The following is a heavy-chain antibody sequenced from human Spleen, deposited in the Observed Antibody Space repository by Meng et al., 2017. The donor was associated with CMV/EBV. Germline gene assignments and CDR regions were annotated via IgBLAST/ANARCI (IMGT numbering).Heavy chain of an antibody. CDR2: INHSGST. V-gene: IGHV4-39*07. J-gene: IGHJ2*01. D-gene: IGHD6-13*01. CDR1: GGPISSGGYY. CDR3: ARGLKRAAAGPVGKDWYFDL. Sequence: SETLSLTCTVSGGPISSGGYYWSWIRQPPGKGLEWIGEINHSGSTNYNPSLKSRVTISVDTSKNQFSLKLSSVTAADTAVYYCARGLKRAAAGPVGKDWYFDLWGRGTLVTVSS.